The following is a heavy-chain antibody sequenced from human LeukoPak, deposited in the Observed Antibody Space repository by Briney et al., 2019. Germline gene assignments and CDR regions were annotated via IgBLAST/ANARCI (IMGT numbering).Heavy chain of an antibody. V-gene: IGHV4-59*11. J-gene: IGHJ3*02. Sequence: SETLSLTCTVSGGSISSHYWNWIRQSPGKGLEWNGYIYYSGSTNYNPSLKSRATISVDTSKNHLSLKVSSVTAADTAVYYCARGASGTLYDAFEIWGQGTMVTVSS. CDR2: IYYSGST. CDR1: GGSISSHY. D-gene: IGHD1-26*01. CDR3: ARGASGTLYDAFEI.